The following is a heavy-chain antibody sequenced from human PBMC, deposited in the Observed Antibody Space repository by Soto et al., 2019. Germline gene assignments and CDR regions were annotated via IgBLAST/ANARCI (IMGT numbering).Heavy chain of an antibody. D-gene: IGHD1-1*01. Sequence: GGSLRLSCAASGFTFSSYAMHWVRQAPGKGLEWVAVISYDGSNKYYADSVKGRFTISRDNSKNTLYLQMNSLRAEDTAVYYCARGGTTGTLWNYWGQGTLVTVSS. CDR3: ARGGTTGTLWNY. V-gene: IGHV3-30-3*01. CDR1: GFTFSSYA. J-gene: IGHJ4*02. CDR2: ISYDGSNK.